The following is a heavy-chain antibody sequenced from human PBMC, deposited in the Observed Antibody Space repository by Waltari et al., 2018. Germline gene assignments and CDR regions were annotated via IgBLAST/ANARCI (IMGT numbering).Heavy chain of an antibody. CDR3: AKDMGSIAAAGTYGSFDY. D-gene: IGHD6-13*01. V-gene: IGHV3-30*02. CDR1: GSTFSTYG. CDR2: IRYDGSNK. J-gene: IGHJ4*02. Sequence: QVQLVESGGGVVQPGGSLRLPCAGSGSTFSTYGIHWVRPPPGRGLEWVAFIRYDGSNKDYADSVKGRFTISRDNSKNTLYLQMNSLRAEDTAVYYCAKDMGSIAAAGTYGSFDYWGQGTLVTVSS.